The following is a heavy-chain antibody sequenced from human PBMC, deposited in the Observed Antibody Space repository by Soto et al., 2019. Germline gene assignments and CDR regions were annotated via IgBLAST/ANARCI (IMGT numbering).Heavy chain of an antibody. CDR1: GFTFRSYS. D-gene: IGHD3-3*01. Sequence: EVQLVESGGGLVQPGGSLRLSCVASGFTFRSYSLNWVRQAPGKGLEWVSYISSSSGTIYHADSVKGRFTISRDNAENSLYLQMNSLRDDDTAVYYCAREDPWSANADDMDVWGQGTTVTVSS. J-gene: IGHJ6*02. V-gene: IGHV3-48*02. CDR3: AREDPWSANADDMDV. CDR2: ISSSSGTI.